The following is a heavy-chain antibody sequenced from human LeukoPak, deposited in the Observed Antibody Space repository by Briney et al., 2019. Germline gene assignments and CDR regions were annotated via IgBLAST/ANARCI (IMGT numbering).Heavy chain of an antibody. Sequence: GGSLRLSCAASGFSVSSYEMNWVRQAPGKGLEWVSYIGNSGRTTYYADSLKGRFTISRDNAKNSLYLQMNSLRAEDTAVYYCARMRYGSGSDFDYWGQGTLVTVSS. D-gene: IGHD3-10*01. CDR1: GFSVSSYE. J-gene: IGHJ4*02. V-gene: IGHV3-48*03. CDR3: ARMRYGSGSDFDY. CDR2: IGNSGRTT.